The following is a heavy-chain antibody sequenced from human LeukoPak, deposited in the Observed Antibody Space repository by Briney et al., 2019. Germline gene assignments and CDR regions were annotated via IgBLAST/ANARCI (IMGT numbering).Heavy chain of an antibody. Sequence: GRSLRLSSAVSGFTFSNYWMSWVRQAPGKGLEWVAHIKQDESEKYYVDSVKGRFTISRDNAKNSLYLQMNSLRAEDTAIYYCARDKIVGASKFYYWGQGTLVTVSS. CDR3: ARDKIVGASKFYY. J-gene: IGHJ4*02. CDR2: IKQDESEK. CDR1: GFTFSNYW. D-gene: IGHD1-26*01. V-gene: IGHV3-7*01.